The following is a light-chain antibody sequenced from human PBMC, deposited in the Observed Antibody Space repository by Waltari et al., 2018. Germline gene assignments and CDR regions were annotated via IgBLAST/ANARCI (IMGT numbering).Light chain of an antibody. V-gene: IGLV2-23*02. J-gene: IGLJ2*01. Sequence: QSALTQPASVSGSPGQSITISCTATSSDAGSYKRVSWYQQHPGKAPKLMIYAVSKRPSGVSDRFSGSKSGDMASLTISGLQPEDEAEYFCSSYAGSSKGVFGGGTKVTVL. CDR1: SSDAGSYKR. CDR3: SSYAGSSKGV. CDR2: AVS.